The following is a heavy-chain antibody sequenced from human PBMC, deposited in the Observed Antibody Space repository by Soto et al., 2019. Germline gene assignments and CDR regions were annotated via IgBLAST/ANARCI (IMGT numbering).Heavy chain of an antibody. CDR3: ARDGIEYSGYDIDY. CDR2: IWFDGSNE. V-gene: IGHV3-33*01. CDR1: GFPFSNYA. J-gene: IGHJ4*02. D-gene: IGHD5-12*01. Sequence: GGSLRLSCAASGFPFSNYAMHWVRQAPGKGLEWVAVIWFDGSNENYADSVKGRFTISRDNSKNTLYLQMDSLRAEDMAVYYCARDGIEYSGYDIDYWGQGTLVTVSS.